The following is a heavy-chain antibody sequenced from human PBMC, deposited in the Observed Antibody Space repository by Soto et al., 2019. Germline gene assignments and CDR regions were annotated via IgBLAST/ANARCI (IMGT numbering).Heavy chain of an antibody. CDR3: ARVFDDGDFAFDP. Sequence: ASVKVSCKASGYTFTGYYMHWVRQAPGQGLEWMGWINPNSGGTNYAQKFQGWVTMTRDTSISTAYMELSRLRSDDTAVYYCARVFDDGDFAFDPWGQGTLVTVPS. CDR1: GYTFTGYY. V-gene: IGHV1-2*04. D-gene: IGHD3-3*01. CDR2: INPNSGGT. J-gene: IGHJ5*02.